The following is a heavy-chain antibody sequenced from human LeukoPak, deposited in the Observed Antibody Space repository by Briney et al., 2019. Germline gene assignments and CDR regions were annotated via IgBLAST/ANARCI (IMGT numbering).Heavy chain of an antibody. CDR3: ARDYTTVTYYYYMDV. CDR1: GFTFSSYG. J-gene: IGHJ6*03. D-gene: IGHD4-17*01. CDR2: IKQDGSEK. Sequence: GGSLRLSCAASGFTFSSYGMHWVRQAPGKGLEWVANIKQDGSEKYYVDSVKGRFTISRDNAKNSLYLQMNSLRAEDTAVYYCARDYTTVTYYYYMDVWGKGTTVTVSS. V-gene: IGHV3-7*01.